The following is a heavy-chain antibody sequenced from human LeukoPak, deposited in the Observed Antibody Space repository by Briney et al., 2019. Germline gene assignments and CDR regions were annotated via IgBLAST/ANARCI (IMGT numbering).Heavy chain of an antibody. CDR2: IRHDGTT. CDR3: AKDPNVKRFLEWPGEFDP. CDR1: GFTFSSYG. D-gene: IGHD3-3*01. Sequence: PGGSLRISCAASGFTFSSYGMHWVRQAPTKGLEWVALIRHDGTTYYADFAKARFTISRDNDKSTLYLQMNSLRVEDSAVYYCAKDPNVKRFLEWPGEFDPWGQGTLVTVSS. V-gene: IGHV3-30*02. J-gene: IGHJ5*02.